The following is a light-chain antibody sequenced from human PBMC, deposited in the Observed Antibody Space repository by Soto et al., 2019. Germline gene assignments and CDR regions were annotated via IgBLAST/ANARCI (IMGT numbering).Light chain of an antibody. Sequence: DIVMTQSPDSLAVALGERATINCSSSQSVLYSSNSKSSLAWYQQKPGQPPNLLIYWASSRESGVPDRFSGSGSGTDFTLTISSLQAEDVAVYFCLQYYTTPYTFGQGTKVDI. J-gene: IGKJ2*01. V-gene: IGKV4-1*01. CDR2: WAS. CDR1: QSVLYSSNSKSS. CDR3: LQYYTTPYT.